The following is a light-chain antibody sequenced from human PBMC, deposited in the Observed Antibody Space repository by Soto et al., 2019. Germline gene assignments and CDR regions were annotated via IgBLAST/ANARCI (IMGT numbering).Light chain of an antibody. V-gene: IGLV1-44*01. CDR3: AAWDVRFVV. J-gene: IGLJ7*01. CDR1: RSSIGTNT. Sequence: QSVLTQPPSASGTPGQRVTISCSGSRSSIGTNTVTWYQQLPGTAPKLLIYSANQRPSGVPDRFSGSKSGTSASLAISALQSDDEAAYYCAAWDVRFVVFGGGTQLTVL. CDR2: SAN.